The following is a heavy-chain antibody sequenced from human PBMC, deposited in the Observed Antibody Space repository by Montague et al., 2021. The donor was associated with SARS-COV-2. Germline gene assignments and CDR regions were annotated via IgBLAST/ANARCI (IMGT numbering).Heavy chain of an antibody. CDR3: ARTSASSDY. D-gene: IGHD1-26*01. J-gene: IGHJ4*02. Sequence: CAISGDSVSRNSAAWNWIRQSPSRGLEWLGRTYYRSKWYNDYAVSVKSRITINPDTSKNQISPQLNSVTPEDTAAYYCARTSASSDYWGQGTLVTVSS. CDR2: TYYRSKWYN. CDR1: GDSVSRNSAA. V-gene: IGHV6-1*01.